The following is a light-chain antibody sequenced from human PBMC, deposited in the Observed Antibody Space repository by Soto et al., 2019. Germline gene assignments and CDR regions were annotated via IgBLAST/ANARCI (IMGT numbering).Light chain of an antibody. CDR2: DAS. V-gene: IGKV1-5*01. CDR1: QSVRSW. J-gene: IGKJ1*01. CDR3: QQRNNWPWT. Sequence: DIQMTQSPATLSASVGDRVTITCLASQSVRSWLAWYQQKPGTAPKLLIFDASRLESGVPSRFSGSASGTEFTLTISSLEPEDFAVYYCQQRNNWPWTFGQGTKVDI.